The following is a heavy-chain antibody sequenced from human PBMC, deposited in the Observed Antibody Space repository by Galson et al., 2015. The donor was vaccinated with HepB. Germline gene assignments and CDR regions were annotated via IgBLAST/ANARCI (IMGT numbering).Heavy chain of an antibody. D-gene: IGHD4-11*01. CDR1: GGSFSGDN. Sequence: ETLSLTCAVYGGSFSGDNWNWLRQSPGKGLEWIGELSHSESTKYNPSLKSRVSISVDMTKDQFFLKLNSVTAADTAVYFCARGRRVSRYHYDYVDVWGSGTTVTVSS. CDR2: LSHSEST. CDR3: ARGRRVSRYHYDYVDV. V-gene: IGHV4-34*01. J-gene: IGHJ6*03.